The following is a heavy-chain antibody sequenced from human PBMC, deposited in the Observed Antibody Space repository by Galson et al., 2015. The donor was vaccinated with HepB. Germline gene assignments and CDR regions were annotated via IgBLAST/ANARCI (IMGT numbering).Heavy chain of an antibody. CDR1: GFTFSSYW. CDR3: ARGDDDEWGDYWYFDL. D-gene: IGHD3-16*01. Sequence: SLRLSCAASGFTFSSYWMHWVRQAPGKGLVWVSRINSDGSSTSYADSVKGRFTISRDNAKNTLYLQMNSLRAEDTAVYYCARGDDDEWGDYWYFDLWGRGTLVTVSS. V-gene: IGHV3-74*01. J-gene: IGHJ2*01. CDR2: INSDGSST.